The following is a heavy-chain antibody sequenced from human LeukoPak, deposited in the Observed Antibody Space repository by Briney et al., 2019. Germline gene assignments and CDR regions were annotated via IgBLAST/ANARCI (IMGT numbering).Heavy chain of an antibody. J-gene: IGHJ4*02. CDR3: VRDVISSSCFDY. CDR2: ISSSGSDI. V-gene: IGHV3-11*04. Sequence: GGSLRLSCAASGFTFSDFYMSWIRQVPGKGLQWVSYISSSGSDIYYADSVKGRFTISRDNAKNSLYLQMNSLRAEDTAVYYCVRDVISSSCFDYWGQGTLVTVSS. CDR1: GFTFSDFY. D-gene: IGHD6-13*01.